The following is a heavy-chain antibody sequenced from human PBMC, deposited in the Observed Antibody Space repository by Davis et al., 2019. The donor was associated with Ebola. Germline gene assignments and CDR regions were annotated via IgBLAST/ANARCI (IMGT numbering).Heavy chain of an antibody. D-gene: IGHD6-6*01. Sequence: GGSLRLSCAASGFTFSSYWMSWVRQAPGKGLEWVANIKQDGSEKYYVDSVKGRFTISRDNAKNSLYLQMNSLRAEDTAVYYCVRGPSYRSSKWDWFDPWGQGTLVTVSS. J-gene: IGHJ5*02. CDR2: IKQDGSEK. V-gene: IGHV3-7*03. CDR1: GFTFSSYW. CDR3: VRGPSYRSSKWDWFDP.